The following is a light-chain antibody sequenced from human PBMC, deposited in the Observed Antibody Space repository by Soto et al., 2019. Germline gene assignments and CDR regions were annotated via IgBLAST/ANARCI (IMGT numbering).Light chain of an antibody. CDR2: RND. J-gene: IGLJ3*02. CDR3: AAWDDSLSGVV. V-gene: IGLV1-47*01. CDR1: SSNIGSNY. Sequence: QSVLTQPPSASGTPGQRVTISCSGSSSNIGSNYAYWYQQLPGTAPKLLIYRNDQRPSGVPDRFSGSKSGTSASLAISGLRSDDEADYYCAAWDDSLSGVVFGGGTKLTVL.